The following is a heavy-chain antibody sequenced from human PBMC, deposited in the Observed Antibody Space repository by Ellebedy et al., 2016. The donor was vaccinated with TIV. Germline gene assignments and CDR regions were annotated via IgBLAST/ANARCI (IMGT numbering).Heavy chain of an antibody. D-gene: IGHD7-27*01. V-gene: IGHV4-34*01. CDR3: ARWGLAFDI. Sequence: SETLSLXXAVYGGSFSGYYWSWIRQPPGKGLEWIGEINHSGSTNYNPSLKSRVTISVDTSKNQFSLKLSSVTAADTAVYYCARWGLAFDIWGQGTMVTVSS. J-gene: IGHJ3*02. CDR1: GGSFSGYY. CDR2: INHSGST.